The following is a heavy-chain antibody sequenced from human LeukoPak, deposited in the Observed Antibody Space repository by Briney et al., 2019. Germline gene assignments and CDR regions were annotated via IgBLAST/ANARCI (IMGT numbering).Heavy chain of an antibody. CDR2: MYYSGST. V-gene: IGHV4-59*01. CDR3: ARVSPSSWWGYYFDY. CDR1: GGSISSYY. D-gene: IGHD6-13*01. J-gene: IGHJ4*02. Sequence: DPSETLSLTCTVSGGSISSYYWSWIRQPPGKGLEWIGYMYYSGSTNYNPSTNYNPSLKSRVTISVDTSKNQFSLKLSSVTAADTAVYYCARVSPSSWWGYYFDYWGQGTLVTVSS.